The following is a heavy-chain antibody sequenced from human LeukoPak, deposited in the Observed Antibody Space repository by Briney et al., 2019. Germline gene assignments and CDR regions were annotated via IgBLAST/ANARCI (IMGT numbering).Heavy chain of an antibody. J-gene: IGHJ5*02. CDR1: RFTFSSYS. CDR2: ISSSGSYI. CDR3: AKDRSRTFWFDP. V-gene: IGHV3-21*01. D-gene: IGHD3-16*01. Sequence: PGGSLRLSCAASRFTFSSYSMNWVRQAPGKGLEWVSSISSSGSYIYYADSVKGRFTISRDNSKNTLYLQMNSLRAEDTAVYYCAKDRSRTFWFDPWGQGTLVTVSS.